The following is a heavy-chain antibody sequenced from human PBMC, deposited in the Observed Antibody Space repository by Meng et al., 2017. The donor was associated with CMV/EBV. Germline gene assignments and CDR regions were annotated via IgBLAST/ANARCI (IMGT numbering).Heavy chain of an antibody. CDR1: GFTFSSYS. CDR3: ARDRAADIVVVAFDWFDP. D-gene: IGHD2-2*01. V-gene: IGHV3-21*01. Sequence: GGSRRLSCAASGFTFSSYSMNWVRQAPGKGLEWVSSISSSSSYIYYADSVKGRFTISRDNAKNSLYLQMNSLRAEDTAVYYCARDRAADIVVVAFDWFDPWGQGTLVTVSS. CDR2: ISSSSSYI. J-gene: IGHJ5*02.